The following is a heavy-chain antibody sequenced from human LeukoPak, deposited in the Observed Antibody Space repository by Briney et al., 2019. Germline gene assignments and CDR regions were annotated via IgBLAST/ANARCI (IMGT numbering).Heavy chain of an antibody. Sequence: PSETLSLTCTVSGGSISSYYWSWIRQPPGKGLEWIGYIYHSGSTYYNPSLKSRVTISVDRSKNQFSLKLSSVTAADTAVYYCARVRYYGSGVHAFDIRGQGTMVTVSS. D-gene: IGHD3-10*01. CDR2: IYHSGST. CDR1: GGSISSYY. CDR3: ARVRYYGSGVHAFDI. V-gene: IGHV4-59*12. J-gene: IGHJ3*02.